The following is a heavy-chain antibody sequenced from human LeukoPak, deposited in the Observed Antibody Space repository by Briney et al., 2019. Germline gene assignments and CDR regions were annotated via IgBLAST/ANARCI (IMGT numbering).Heavy chain of an antibody. D-gene: IGHD4-23*01. CDR3: ARDYGGNSGWFDP. J-gene: IGHJ5*02. V-gene: IGHV1-24*01. CDR1: GYTLTELS. CDR2: FDPEDGET. Sequence: ASVKVSCKVSGYTLTELSMHWVRQAPGKGLEWMGGFDPEDGETIYAQKFQGRVTMTRDTSISTAYMELSGLRSEDTAVYYCARDYGGNSGWFDPWGQGTLVTVSS.